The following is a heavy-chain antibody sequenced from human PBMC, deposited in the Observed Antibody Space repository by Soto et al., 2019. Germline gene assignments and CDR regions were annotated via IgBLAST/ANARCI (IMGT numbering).Heavy chain of an antibody. CDR1: GGTFSSYA. CDR2: IVPLFRTT. J-gene: IGHJ6*02. CDR3: ARGGYSSTWSNLLDRSGLDV. V-gene: IGHV1-69*06. Sequence: QVQLVQSGAEAKKPGSSVKVSCKTSGGTFSSYAISWVRQAPGQGLEWMGGIVPLFRTTNYAQKFQGRVPVTADTSTYAVYVELSGLRSGDTAVYYCARGGYSSTWSNLLDRSGLDVWGQGTTVTVSS. D-gene: IGHD6-13*01.